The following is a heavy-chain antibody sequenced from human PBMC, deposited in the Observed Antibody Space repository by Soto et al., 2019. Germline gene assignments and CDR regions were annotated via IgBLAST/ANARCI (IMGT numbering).Heavy chain of an antibody. Sequence: QVQLVESGGGVVQPGRSLRLSCAASGFTFSSYGMHWVRQAPGKGLEWVAVISYDGSNKYYADSVKGRITISRDNSKNTLYLQMNSLRAEDTAVYYCAKDQGTVTTVSLDYWGQGTLVTVSS. CDR3: AKDQGTVTTVSLDY. J-gene: IGHJ4*02. V-gene: IGHV3-30*18. CDR2: ISYDGSNK. D-gene: IGHD4-17*01. CDR1: GFTFSSYG.